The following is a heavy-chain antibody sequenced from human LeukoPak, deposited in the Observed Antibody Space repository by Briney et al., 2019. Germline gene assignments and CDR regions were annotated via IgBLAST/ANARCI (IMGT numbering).Heavy chain of an antibody. CDR3: AKDELLAGKPYDFWSGYQDY. V-gene: IGHV3-43D*04. Sequence: PGGSLRLSCAASGFTFDDYSMHWVRQAPGKGLEWVSLISWDGGSTYYADSVKGRFTISRDNSKNSLYLQMNSLRAEDTALYYCAKDELLAGKPYDFWSGYQDYWGQGTLVTVSS. CDR2: ISWDGGST. CDR1: GFTFDDYS. D-gene: IGHD3-3*01. J-gene: IGHJ4*02.